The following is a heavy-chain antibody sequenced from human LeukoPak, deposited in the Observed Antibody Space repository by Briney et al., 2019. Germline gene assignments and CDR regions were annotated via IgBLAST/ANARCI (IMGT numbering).Heavy chain of an antibody. Sequence: SETLSLTCTVSGGSISSSSYYWGWIRQPPGKGLEWIGSIYYSGSTYYNPSLKSRATISVDTSKNQFSLKLSSVTAADTAVYYCASLVVGATYREDYWGQGTLVTVSS. CDR3: ASLVVGATYREDY. D-gene: IGHD2-15*01. CDR2: IYYSGST. J-gene: IGHJ4*02. V-gene: IGHV4-39*01. CDR1: GGSISSSSYY.